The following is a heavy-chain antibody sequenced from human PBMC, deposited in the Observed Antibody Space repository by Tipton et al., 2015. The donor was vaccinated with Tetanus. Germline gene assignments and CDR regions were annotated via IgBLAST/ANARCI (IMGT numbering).Heavy chain of an antibody. CDR3: AGVLRSESVGWFDP. CDR2: INLSGRT. D-gene: IGHD3-3*01. Sequence: TLSLTCAVYGGSFSGHYWSWIRQPPGKGLEWIGEINLSGRTNYNSSLKSRVTISVDTSKNQFSLKLSSVTAADTAVYYCAGVLRSESVGWFDPWGQGTLVTVSS. CDR1: GGSFSGHY. J-gene: IGHJ5*02. V-gene: IGHV4-34*01.